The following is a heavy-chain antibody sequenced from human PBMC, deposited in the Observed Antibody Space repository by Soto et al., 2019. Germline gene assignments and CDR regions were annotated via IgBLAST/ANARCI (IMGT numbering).Heavy chain of an antibody. J-gene: IGHJ4*02. Sequence: VQLKESGSGVVKPSETLSLTCTVSGGSVSSGKYYWSWIRQPAGKGLEWIGYIFHTGTTNYNPSLKSRVTISLDTSMNQFSLKLSSVTPADTAVYYCTRAPVSGSYCFDFWGQGTPVTVSS. CDR2: IFHTGTT. V-gene: IGHV4-61*01. CDR3: TRAPVSGSYCFDF. D-gene: IGHD1-26*01. CDR1: GGSVSSGKYY.